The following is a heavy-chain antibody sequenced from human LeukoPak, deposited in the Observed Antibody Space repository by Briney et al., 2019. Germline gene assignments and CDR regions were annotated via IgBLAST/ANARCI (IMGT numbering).Heavy chain of an antibody. J-gene: IGHJ4*02. CDR3: ARRSVAGATTGYYYDS. CDR1: GFTFSNNW. CDR2: VKKDASEM. V-gene: IGHV3-7*03. D-gene: IGHD1-26*01. Sequence: PGGSLRLSCAASGFTFSNNWMTWVRQAPGKGLEWVASVKKDASEMYYVDSVKGRFTISRDNAKNSLYLQMSSLRVDDTAFYYCARRSVAGATTGYYYDSWGQGTLVTVSS.